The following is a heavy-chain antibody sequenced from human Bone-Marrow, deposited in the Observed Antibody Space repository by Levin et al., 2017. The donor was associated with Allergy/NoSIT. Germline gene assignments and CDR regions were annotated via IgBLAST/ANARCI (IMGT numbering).Heavy chain of an antibody. V-gene: IGHV5-51*01. CDR3: ARHGGGGYFDTSGYYYDY. CDR2: IYPGDSNI. CDR1: GYSFISYW. Sequence: GESLKISCKGSGYSFISYWIGWVRQMPGKGLEWVGIIYPGDSNIRYSPSFQGQVPISADKSINTAYLQWSSLKASATGMYYCARHGGGGYFDTSGYYYDYWGQGTLVTVSS. J-gene: IGHJ4*02. D-gene: IGHD5-12*01.